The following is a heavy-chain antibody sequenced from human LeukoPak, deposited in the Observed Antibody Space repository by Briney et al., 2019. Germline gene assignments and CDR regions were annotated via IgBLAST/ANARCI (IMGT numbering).Heavy chain of an antibody. D-gene: IGHD2-2*01. J-gene: IGHJ4*02. V-gene: IGHV3-21*01. CDR3: ARDGPAATSLDY. Sequence: GGSLRLSCAASGFTFSSYSMTWVRQAPGKGLEWVSSISSSSSYIYYADSVKGRFTISRDNAKNSLYLQMNSLRAEDTAVYYCARDGPAATSLDYWGQGTLVTVSS. CDR2: ISSSSSYI. CDR1: GFTFSSYS.